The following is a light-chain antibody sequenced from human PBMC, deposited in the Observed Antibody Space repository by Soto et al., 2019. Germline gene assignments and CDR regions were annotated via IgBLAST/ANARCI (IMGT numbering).Light chain of an antibody. CDR3: QQYGTYST. CDR1: QSIDSW. CDR2: RAS. Sequence: DIQMTQSPSTLSASVGDRVTITCRASQSIDSWLAWYQQKPGKPPKLLIYRASSLQSGVPSRFSGSGSGTEFTLTISSLQPDDFATYYCQQYGTYSTFGQGTKLEIK. V-gene: IGKV1-5*03. J-gene: IGKJ2*01.